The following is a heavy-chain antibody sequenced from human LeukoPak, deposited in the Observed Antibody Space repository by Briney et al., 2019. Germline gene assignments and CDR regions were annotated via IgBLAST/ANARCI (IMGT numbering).Heavy chain of an antibody. D-gene: IGHD6-13*01. V-gene: IGHV1-18*04. CDR3: ARDLGALTSSWYYLSYY. CDR1: GYTFTNNG. CDR2: INCYNGNT. J-gene: IGHJ4*02. Sequence: ASVKVSCKASGYTFTNNGISWVRQAPGQGLEWMGWINCYNGNTKYSQKIQGRVTMTKDTSTNTVYMELRSLRSDDTAVYYCARDLGALTSSWYYLSYYWGQGTLVTVSS.